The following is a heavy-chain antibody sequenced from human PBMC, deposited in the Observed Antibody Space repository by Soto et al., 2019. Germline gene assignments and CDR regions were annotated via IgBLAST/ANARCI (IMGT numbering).Heavy chain of an antibody. CDR1: GYTFTSYY. CDR3: ARMLLRIAAAGTRWFDP. Sequence: ASVKVSCKASGYTFTSYYMHWVRQAPGQGLEWMGRIYPSDGSTSYAQKFQGRVTMTGDTSTSTAYMELRSLRSDDTAVYYCARMLLRIAAAGTRWFDPWGQGTLVTVSS. CDR2: IYPSDGST. J-gene: IGHJ5*02. D-gene: IGHD6-13*01. V-gene: IGHV1-46*01.